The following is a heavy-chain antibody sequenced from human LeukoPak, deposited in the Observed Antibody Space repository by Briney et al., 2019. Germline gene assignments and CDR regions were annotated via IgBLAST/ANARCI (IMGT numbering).Heavy chain of an antibody. J-gene: IGHJ4*02. Sequence: GASVKVSCKASGYTFTGYYMHWVRQAPGQGLEWMGWINPNSGGTNYAQEFQGRVTMTRDASISTAYMELSRLRSDDTAVYYCARGYCSGGSCYGLCDYWGQGTLVTVSS. CDR3: ARGYCSGGSCYGLCDY. D-gene: IGHD2-15*01. CDR2: INPNSGGT. V-gene: IGHV1-2*02. CDR1: GYTFTGYY.